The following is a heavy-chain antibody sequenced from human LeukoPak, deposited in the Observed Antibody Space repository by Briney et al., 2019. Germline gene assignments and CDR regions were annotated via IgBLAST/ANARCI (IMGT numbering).Heavy chain of an antibody. CDR3: ARDLGSLVPAAIEYYGMDV. CDR2: IYYSGST. D-gene: IGHD2-2*01. V-gene: IGHV4-31*03. CDR1: GGSISSGGYY. J-gene: IGHJ6*02. Sequence: SETLSLTCTVSGGSISSGGYYWSWIRQHPGTGLEWIGYIYYSGSTYYNPSLKSRVTISVDTSKNQFSLKLSSVTAADTAVYYCARDLGSLVPAAIEYYGMDVWGQGTTVTVSS.